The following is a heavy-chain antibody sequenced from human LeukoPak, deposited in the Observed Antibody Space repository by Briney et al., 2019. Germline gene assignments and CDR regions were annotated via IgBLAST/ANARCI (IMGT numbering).Heavy chain of an antibody. D-gene: IGHD3-10*01. J-gene: IGHJ4*02. V-gene: IGHV3-30-3*01. CDR1: GFTFSSYA. CDR3: ARDHYGRQVTYYFDY. Sequence: PGGSLRLSCAASGFTFSSYAMHWVRQAPGKGLEWVAVISYDGSNKYYADSVKGRFTISRDNSKNTLYLQMNSLRAEDTAVYYCARDHYGRQVTYYFDYWGQGTLVTVSS. CDR2: ISYDGSNK.